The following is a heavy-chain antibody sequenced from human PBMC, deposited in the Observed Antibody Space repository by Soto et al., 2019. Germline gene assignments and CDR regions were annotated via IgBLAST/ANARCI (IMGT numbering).Heavy chain of an antibody. D-gene: IGHD3-10*01. CDR3: ARVLKDYGSGSPFDH. CDR2: IKQDGSEK. CDR1: GFTFSGHW. J-gene: IGHJ4*02. V-gene: IGHV3-7*05. Sequence: EVQLVESGGGLVQPGGSLRLSCAASGFTFSGHWMSWVRQAPGKGLEWVANIKQDGSEKHYADSVKGRFTISRDNAKSSLYLQMFSLRAEDTGVYYCARVLKDYGSGSPFDHWGQGTLVTVSS.